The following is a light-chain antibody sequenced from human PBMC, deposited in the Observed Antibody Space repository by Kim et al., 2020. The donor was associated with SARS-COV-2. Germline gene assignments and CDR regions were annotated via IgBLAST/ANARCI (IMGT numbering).Light chain of an antibody. CDR2: GAS. J-gene: IGKJ5*01. V-gene: IGKV3-20*01. CDR3: QQYGSSPIT. Sequence: EVVLTQSPGTLSLSPGERATLSCRASQSVTNSYLAWYQQKPGQAPRLLINGASSRATGIPDRFSGSGSGTDFTLTISRLEPEDFAVYYCQQYGSSPITFGQGTRLEIK. CDR1: QSVTNSY.